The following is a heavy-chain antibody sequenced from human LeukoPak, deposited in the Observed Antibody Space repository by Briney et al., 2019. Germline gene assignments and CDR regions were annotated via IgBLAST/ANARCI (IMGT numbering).Heavy chain of an antibody. Sequence: TPSETLSLTCAVYGGSFSGYYWSWIRQPPGKGLEWIGEINHSGSTNYNPSLKSRVTISVDTSKNQFSLKLSSVTAADTAVYYCATGEASSGSYSDYWGQGTLVTVSS. CDR1: GGSFSGYY. V-gene: IGHV4-34*01. D-gene: IGHD1-26*01. J-gene: IGHJ4*02. CDR3: ATGEASSGSYSDY. CDR2: INHSGST.